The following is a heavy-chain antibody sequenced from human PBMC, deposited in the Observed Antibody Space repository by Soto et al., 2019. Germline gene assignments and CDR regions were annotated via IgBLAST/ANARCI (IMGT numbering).Heavy chain of an antibody. CDR2: IIPILGIA. V-gene: IGHV1-69*02. CDR3: ARVTGDPDY. Sequence: QVQLVQSGAEVKKPGSSVKVSCKASGGTFSSYTISWVRQAPGQGLEWMGRIIPILGIANYAQKFQGRVTXXADKPTSTAYMELSSLRSEDTAVYYCARVTGDPDYWGQGTLVTVSS. CDR1: GGTFSSYT. D-gene: IGHD7-27*01. J-gene: IGHJ4*02.